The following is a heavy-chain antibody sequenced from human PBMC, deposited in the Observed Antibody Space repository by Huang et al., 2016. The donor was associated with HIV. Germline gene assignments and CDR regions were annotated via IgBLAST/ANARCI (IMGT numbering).Heavy chain of an antibody. V-gene: IGHV3-7*01. D-gene: IGHD3-16*02. CDR2: IKQNVTET. Sequence: VPGKGLERVANIKQNVTETYYVDSVRGRFTISRDDDKVSLFLQRDSLRMEDTAVYYCVRKQTDNVWGTYRYFRDWGQGILVSVS. CDR3: VRKQTDNVWGTYRYFRD. J-gene: IGHJ4*02.